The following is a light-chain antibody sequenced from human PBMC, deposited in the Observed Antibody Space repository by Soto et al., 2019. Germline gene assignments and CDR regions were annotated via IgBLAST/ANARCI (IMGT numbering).Light chain of an antibody. CDR2: DAS. Sequence: DIQMTQCPSSLSASVGDRVTITCRASQSISSKLNWYQQRPGKVPNLLIYDASSLQSGVPSRFSGSGSGTDFTLTISSLQPEDFATYYCQQSYRSPPTFGQGTKVDI. V-gene: IGKV1-39*01. CDR3: QQSYRSPPT. CDR1: QSISSK. J-gene: IGKJ1*01.